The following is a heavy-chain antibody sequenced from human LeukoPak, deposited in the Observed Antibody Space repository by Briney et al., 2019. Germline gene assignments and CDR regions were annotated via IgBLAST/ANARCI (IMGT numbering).Heavy chain of an antibody. CDR2: INHSGST. CDR3: ARHRGSSWRYYYYYYMDV. CDR1: GGSFSGYY. J-gene: IGHJ6*03. D-gene: IGHD6-13*01. V-gene: IGHV4-34*01. Sequence: SETLSLTCAVYGGSFSGYYWSWIRQPPGKGLEWIGEINHSGSTNYNPSLKSRVTISVDTSKNQFSLKLSSVTAADTAVYYCARHRGSSWRYYYYYYMDVWGKGTTVTISS.